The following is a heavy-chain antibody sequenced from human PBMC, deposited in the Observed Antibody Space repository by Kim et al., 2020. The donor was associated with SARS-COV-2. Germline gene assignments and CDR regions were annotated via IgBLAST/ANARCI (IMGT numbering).Heavy chain of an antibody. CDR1: GFTFDDYA. CDR2: ISWNSGSI. Sequence: GGSLRLSCTASGFTFDDYAMHWVRQAPGKGLEWVSGISWNSGSIGYADSVKGRFTISRDNAKNSLYLQMNSLSAEDTALYYCAKEEYYYDSSGYYNWFDP. CDR3: AKEEYYYDSSGYYNWFDP. V-gene: IGHV3-9*01. D-gene: IGHD3-22*01. J-gene: IGHJ5*02.